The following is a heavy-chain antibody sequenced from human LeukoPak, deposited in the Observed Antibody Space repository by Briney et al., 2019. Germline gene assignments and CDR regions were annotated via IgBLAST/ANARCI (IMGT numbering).Heavy chain of an antibody. Sequence: SETLSLTCTVSGGSISSGAYYWSWIHQHPGKGLEWIGYIYYSGSTYYNPSLKSRVIISVDTSKNQFSLILSSVTAADTAVYYCARDQGDSSGWYSNYWGQGTLVTVSS. CDR2: IYYSGST. CDR1: GGSISSGAYY. CDR3: ARDQGDSSGWYSNY. V-gene: IGHV4-31*03. J-gene: IGHJ4*02. D-gene: IGHD6-19*01.